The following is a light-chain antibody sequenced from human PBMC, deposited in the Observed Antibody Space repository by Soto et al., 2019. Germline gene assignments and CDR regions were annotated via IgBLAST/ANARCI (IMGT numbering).Light chain of an antibody. CDR2: GAS. Sequence: DIQMTQSPSSLSASVGDRVTITCRASQTISIFLNWYQQKAGRAPKVLIYGASNLQSGVPSRFSGSRSGTDFTLTISILQPEDFATYYCQQSYITPCTFGQGTKVEIK. CDR3: QQSYITPCT. V-gene: IGKV1-39*01. CDR1: QTISIF. J-gene: IGKJ2*02.